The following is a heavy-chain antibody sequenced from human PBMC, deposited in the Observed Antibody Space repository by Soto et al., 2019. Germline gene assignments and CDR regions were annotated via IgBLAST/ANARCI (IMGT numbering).Heavy chain of an antibody. J-gene: IGHJ4*02. CDR1: GFVFKDSS. Sequence: EVLLVESGGGLVQPGGSLKLSCAASGFVFKDSSINWVRQASGKGLEWVARIRDRAFSYATAYAASVKGRFTISIDDTTNTAYLQINSHKTEAAANYYGTRLTGAAQDYWGQGTLVTVSS. CDR2: IRDRAFSYAT. CDR3: TRLTGAAQDY. V-gene: IGHV3-73*01. D-gene: IGHD7-27*01.